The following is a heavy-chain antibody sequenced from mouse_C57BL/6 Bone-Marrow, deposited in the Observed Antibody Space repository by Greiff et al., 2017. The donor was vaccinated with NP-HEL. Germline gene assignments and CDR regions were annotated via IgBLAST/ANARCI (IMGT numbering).Heavy chain of an antibody. Sequence: EVKLMESGGGLVQPGGSMKLSCVASGFTFSNYWMNWVRQSPEKGLEWVAQIRLKSDNYATHYAESVKGRFTISRDDSKSSVYLQMNNLRAEDTGIYYCTSTGTGDYWGQGTTLTVSS. J-gene: IGHJ2*01. CDR3: TSTGTGDY. V-gene: IGHV6-3*01. CDR2: IRLKSDNYAT. CDR1: GFTFSNYW. D-gene: IGHD4-1*02.